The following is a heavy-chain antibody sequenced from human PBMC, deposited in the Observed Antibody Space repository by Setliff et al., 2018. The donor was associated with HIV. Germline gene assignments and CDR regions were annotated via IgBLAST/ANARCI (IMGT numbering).Heavy chain of an antibody. J-gene: IGHJ6*03. Sequence: GASVKVSCKASGYTFTSYYMHWVRQAPGQGLEWMGIINPSGGSTSYAQKFQGRVTMTRDTSTSTVYMELSSLRSKDTAVYYCAGTAGWELPPRLYYYYYYMDVWGKGTTVTVSS. V-gene: IGHV1-46*01. CDR3: AGTAGWELPPRLYYYYYYMDV. D-gene: IGHD1-26*01. CDR2: INPSGGST. CDR1: GYTFTSYY.